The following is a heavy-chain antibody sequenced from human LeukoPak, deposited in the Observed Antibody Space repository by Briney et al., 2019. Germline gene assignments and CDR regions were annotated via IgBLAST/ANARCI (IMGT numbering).Heavy chain of an antibody. D-gene: IGHD3-10*01. V-gene: IGHV1-2*02. Sequence: ASVKVSCKASGYTFTGYYMHWVRQAPGQGLEWMGWINPNSGGTNYAQKFQGRVTMTRDTSISTAYMELSRLRSDDTAVYYCAGGATITMVRGVLYYFDYWGQGTLVTVSS. CDR3: AGGATITMVRGVLYYFDY. J-gene: IGHJ4*02. CDR1: GYTFTGYY. CDR2: INPNSGGT.